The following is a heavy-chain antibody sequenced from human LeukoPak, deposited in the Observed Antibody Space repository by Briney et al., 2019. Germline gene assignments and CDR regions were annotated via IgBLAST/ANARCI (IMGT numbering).Heavy chain of an antibody. V-gene: IGHV3-49*04. D-gene: IGHD2-8*01. CDR3: TTNGTRGGNY. CDR2: IRGKAYGGTT. J-gene: IGHJ4*02. Sequence: GGSLRLSCIPSGFTFGDYDMSWVRQAPGKGLEWVGFIRGKAYGGTTEYAASVKGRFTISRDDSKSIAYLQMNSLKTEDTAVYYCTTNGTRGGNYWGQGTLVTVSS. CDR1: GFTFGDYD.